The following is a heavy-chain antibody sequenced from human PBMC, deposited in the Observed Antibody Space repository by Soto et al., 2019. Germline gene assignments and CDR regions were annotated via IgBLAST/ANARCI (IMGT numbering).Heavy chain of an antibody. Sequence: QVQLVQSGAEVKKPGSSVKVSCKASGGTFSSYAISWVRQAPGQGLEWMGGIIPIFGTANYAQKFQGRVTITADESTSTAYMERSSLRSEDTAVYYCARDRARKRDYYYYGMDVWGQGTTVTVSS. J-gene: IGHJ6*02. CDR2: IIPIFGTA. V-gene: IGHV1-69*01. CDR3: ARDRARKRDYYYYGMDV. CDR1: GGTFSSYA.